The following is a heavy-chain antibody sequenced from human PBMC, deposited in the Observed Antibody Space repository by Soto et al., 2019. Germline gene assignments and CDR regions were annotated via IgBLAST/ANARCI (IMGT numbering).Heavy chain of an antibody. CDR3: ARVLYYGSGSYSPYGMDV. V-gene: IGHV1-69*01. Sequence: QVQLVQSGAEVKKPGSSVKVSCKTSGVSFNNNGIGWVRQAPGHGLEWMGGVSPPFRTSNYARKFQGRISITADASTGTVNMELGSLTSEDTAQSYCARVLYYGSGSYSPYGMDVWGQGTTVTVSS. D-gene: IGHD3-10*01. J-gene: IGHJ6*02. CDR1: GVSFNNNG. CDR2: VSPPFRTS.